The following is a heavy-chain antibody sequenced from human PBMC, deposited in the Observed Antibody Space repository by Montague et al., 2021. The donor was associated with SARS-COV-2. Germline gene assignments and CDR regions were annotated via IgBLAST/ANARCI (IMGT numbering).Heavy chain of an antibody. D-gene: IGHD2-21*01. J-gene: IGHJ2*01. CDR3: ARDRGWGSRGAGYIDL. CDR1: GGSITSGGYY. CDR2: IYHTGST. V-gene: IGHV4-31*03. Sequence: TLSLTCTVSGGSITSGGYYWTWIGQHPGKGLEWIGYIYHTGSTYYNPSLQSRLRTSVDTSKNEFSLTLTSVTAADTAIYYCARDRGWGSRGAGYIDLWGRGTLVTVSS.